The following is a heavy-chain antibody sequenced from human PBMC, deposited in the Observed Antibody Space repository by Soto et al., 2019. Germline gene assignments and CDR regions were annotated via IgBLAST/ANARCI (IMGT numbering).Heavy chain of an antibody. CDR3: AHSKTSGMSYYFDY. V-gene: IGHV2-5*02. D-gene: IGHD1-26*01. Sequence: QITLKESGPTLVKPTQTLTLTCTFSGFSLSTTRVGVGWIRQPPGEALEWLALLYWDDDKLYSPSLKRRLTITKDTSKNQVVLTLTNMDPVDTATYYCAHSKTSGMSYYFDYWGQGTLVTVSS. J-gene: IGHJ4*02. CDR1: GFSLSTTRVG. CDR2: LYWDDDK.